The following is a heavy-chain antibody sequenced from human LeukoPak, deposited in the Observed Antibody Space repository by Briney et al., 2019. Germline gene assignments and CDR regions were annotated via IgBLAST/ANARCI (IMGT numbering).Heavy chain of an antibody. CDR1: GFTFSSYG. CDR2: ISYDGSNK. CDR3: AKAPVTTCSGAYCYPFDY. J-gene: IGHJ4*02. V-gene: IGHV3-30*18. D-gene: IGHD2-15*01. Sequence: GGSLRLSCSDSGFTFSSYGVNWVRQAPGKGLEWVAVISYDGSNKYYADSVKGRFTISRDSSKNTLYLQMNSLRAGDAAVYYCAKAPVTTCSGAYCYPFDYWSQGTLVSVSS.